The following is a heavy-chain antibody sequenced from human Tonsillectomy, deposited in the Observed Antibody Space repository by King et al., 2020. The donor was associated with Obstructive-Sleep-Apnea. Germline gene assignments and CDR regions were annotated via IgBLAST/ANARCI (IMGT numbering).Heavy chain of an antibody. CDR2: INPNSGGT. CDR3: APGRFPDY. CDR1: GYSFMNYY. V-gene: IGHV1-2*02. J-gene: IGHJ4*02. Sequence: IQLVQSGAEVRKPGASVEVSCKASGYSFMNYYMHWVRQAPGQGLEWMGWINPNSGGTNYAPKFEGRVTMTRDTSTSTAYMELRRLTSEDTAVYYCAPGRFPDYWGQGTLVTVSS.